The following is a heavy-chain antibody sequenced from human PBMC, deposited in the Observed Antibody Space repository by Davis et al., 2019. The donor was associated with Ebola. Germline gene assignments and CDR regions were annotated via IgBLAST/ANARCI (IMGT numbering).Heavy chain of an antibody. J-gene: IGHJ4*02. CDR1: GYTFTTYG. Sequence: ASVKVSCKASGYTFTTYGISWVRQAPGQGLEWMGWISGDNGNTKYAQKLQGRVTMTTDTSASTAYMELRSLRSDDTAVYYCARGRGYDSSGYRILEYWGQGSLVTVSS. CDR2: ISGDNGNT. D-gene: IGHD3-22*01. V-gene: IGHV1-18*01. CDR3: ARGRGYDSSGYRILEY.